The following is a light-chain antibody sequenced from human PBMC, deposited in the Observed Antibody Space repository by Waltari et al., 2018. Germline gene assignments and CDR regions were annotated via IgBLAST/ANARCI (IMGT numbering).Light chain of an antibody. CDR2: DAS. V-gene: IGKV1-33*01. J-gene: IGKJ2*01. CDR1: QTITNY. CDR3: QQLDNLPYT. Sequence: IQMTHSPSSLPASIGDRVTITCQATQTITNYFNWYQQTPGKAPNLLIYDASNVETEVQARFSGGGSGRHCSCTSSSLLREDFATYYWQQLDNLPYTFGQGAKLEIK.